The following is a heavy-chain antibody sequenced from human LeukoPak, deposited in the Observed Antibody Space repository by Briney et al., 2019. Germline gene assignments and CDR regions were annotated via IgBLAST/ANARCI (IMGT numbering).Heavy chain of an antibody. Sequence: GGSLRLSCAASGFNFTTYSMVWVRQAPGKGVEYVSAISSNGGRLQYANPVKGRFTSSRVNSKNTLYLQMGSLRAEDMAVYYCAREGAVNDYGEYRPFDYWGQGTLVTVSS. CDR3: AREGAVNDYGEYRPFDY. V-gene: IGHV3-64*01. J-gene: IGHJ4*02. CDR2: ISSNGGRL. CDR1: GFNFTTYS. D-gene: IGHD4-17*01.